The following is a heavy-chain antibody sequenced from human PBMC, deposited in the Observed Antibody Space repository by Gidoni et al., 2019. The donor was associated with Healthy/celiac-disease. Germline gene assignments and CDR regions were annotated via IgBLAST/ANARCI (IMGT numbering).Heavy chain of an antibody. J-gene: IGHJ6*02. CDR3: ARGQAGVPGARKSYYYGLDV. D-gene: IGHD2-2*01. CDR2: INHSGST. Sequence: QVQLQQWGAGLLKPSDTLSLNCAVYGGSFRGDYWSWIRQPPGKGLEWIGEINHSGSTNYNPSLKSRVTISVDTSKNQFSLKLSSVTAADTAVYFCARGQAGVPGARKSYYYGLDVWGQGTTVTVSS. CDR1: GGSFRGDY. V-gene: IGHV4-34*01.